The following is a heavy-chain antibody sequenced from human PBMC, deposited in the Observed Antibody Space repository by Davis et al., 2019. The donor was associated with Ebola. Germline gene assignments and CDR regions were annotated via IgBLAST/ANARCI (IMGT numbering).Heavy chain of an antibody. CDR3: AREVGETKLDQ. CDR2: INAGNGNT. J-gene: IGHJ4*02. D-gene: IGHD1-26*01. CDR1: GYTFTSYA. Sequence: ASVKVSCKASGYTFTSYAMHWVRQAPGQRLEWMGWINAGNGNTKYSQKFQGRLTMTTDTSTSTAYMELSRLRSDDTAVYYCAREVGETKLDQWGQGTLVTVSS. V-gene: IGHV1-3*01.